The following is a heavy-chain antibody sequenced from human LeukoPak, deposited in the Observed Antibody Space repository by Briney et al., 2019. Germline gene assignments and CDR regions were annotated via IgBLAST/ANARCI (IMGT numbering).Heavy chain of an antibody. CDR3: AKVRDLDY. CDR2: ISYDGSNK. D-gene: IGHD5-24*01. V-gene: IGHV3-30*18. Sequence: PGGSLRLSCAASGFTFSSYGMHWVRQAPGKGLEWVAVISYDGSNKYYADSVKGRFTISRDNSKNTLYLQMNSLRAEDTAVYCCAKVRDLDYWGQGTLVTVSS. J-gene: IGHJ4*02. CDR1: GFTFSSYG.